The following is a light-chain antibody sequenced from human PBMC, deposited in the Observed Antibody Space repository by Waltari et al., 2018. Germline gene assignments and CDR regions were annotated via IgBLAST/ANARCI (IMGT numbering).Light chain of an antibody. V-gene: IGLV1-36*01. J-gene: IGLJ6*01. CDR2: YND. CDR1: SSNIGSNS. CDR3: AAWDDSLNGPM. Sequence: QSVLTQPPSASEAARKSVTISCSGSSSNIGSNSLSWYQQVPEAAPKLLIYYNDRRASGVSERFSGSRSGTSASLAISGLQTEDEAEYYCAAWDDSLNGPMFGSDTKLTVL.